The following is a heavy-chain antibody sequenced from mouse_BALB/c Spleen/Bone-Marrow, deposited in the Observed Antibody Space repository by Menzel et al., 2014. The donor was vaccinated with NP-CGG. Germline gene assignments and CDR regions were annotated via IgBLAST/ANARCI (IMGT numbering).Heavy chain of an antibody. V-gene: IGHV10-1*02. D-gene: IGHD1-1*01. CDR3: VRYYGSSYYYAMDY. CDR1: GFTFNTYA. J-gene: IGHJ4*01. CDR2: IRSKSNNYAT. Sequence: EVHLVESGGGLVQPKGSLKLSCAASGFTFNTYAMNWVRQAPGKGLEWVARIRSKSNNYATYYADSVKDRFTISRDDTQSMLYLQMNNLKTGDTAMYYCVRYYGSSYYYAMDYWGQGTSVTVSS.